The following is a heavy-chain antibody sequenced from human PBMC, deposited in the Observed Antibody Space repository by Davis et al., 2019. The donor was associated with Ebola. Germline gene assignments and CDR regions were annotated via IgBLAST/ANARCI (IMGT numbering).Heavy chain of an antibody. J-gene: IGHJ3*02. CDR3: ARRAGYGNNWNDAFGI. Sequence: GESLKISCVAAGFSFRKYGMHWVRQAPGKGLEWVAYIRYDEGVKSHADSVKGRFTISRDNSKNTMDLQMNSLRVEDTAVYYCARRAGYGNNWNDAFGIWGQGTMVTVSS. CDR2: IRYDEGVK. CDR1: GFSFRKYG. V-gene: IGHV3-30*02. D-gene: IGHD5-24*01.